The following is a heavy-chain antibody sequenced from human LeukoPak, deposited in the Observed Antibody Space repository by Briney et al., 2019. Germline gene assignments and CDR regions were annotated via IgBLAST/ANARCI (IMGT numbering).Heavy chain of an antibody. V-gene: IGHV1-2*02. CDR1: GYTFTGYY. J-gene: IGHJ5*02. D-gene: IGHD6-13*01. CDR2: INPNSGGT. Sequence: GASVKVSCKASGYTFTGYYMHWVRQAPGQGLEWMGWINPNSGGTNYAQKFQGRVTMTRDTSISTAYMELSRLRSDDTAVYYCAVPDLNIAAAGQNWFDPWGQGTLVTVSS. CDR3: AVPDLNIAAAGQNWFDP.